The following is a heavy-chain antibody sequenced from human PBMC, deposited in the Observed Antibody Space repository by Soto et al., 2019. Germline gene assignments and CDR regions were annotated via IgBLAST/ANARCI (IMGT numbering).Heavy chain of an antibody. CDR1: GGSFRGYY. CDR3: ARVQGCTNGVCFYYYYMDV. Sequence: SETLSLTCAVYGGSFRGYYWSWIRQPPGKGLEWIGEINHRGSTNYNPSLKSRVTISVDTSKNQFSLKLSSVTAADTAVYYCARVQGCTNGVCFYYYYMDVWGKGTTVTVSS. J-gene: IGHJ6*03. D-gene: IGHD2-8*01. V-gene: IGHV4-34*01. CDR2: INHRGST.